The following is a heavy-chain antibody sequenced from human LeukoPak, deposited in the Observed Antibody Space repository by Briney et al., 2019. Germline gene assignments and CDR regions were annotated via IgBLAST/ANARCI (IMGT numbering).Heavy chain of an antibody. CDR3: ARGDTTTVAYYYYMDV. J-gene: IGHJ6*03. V-gene: IGHV4-59*01. Sequence: PSETLSLTCTVSGGSISSYYWSWIRQPPGKGLEWIGYIYYSGSTNYNYYNPSLKGRVTISVDTSKNQFSLKLSSVTAADTAVYYCARGDTTTVAYYYYMDVWGKGTTVTVSS. D-gene: IGHD4-23*01. CDR2: IYYSGST. CDR1: GGSISSYY.